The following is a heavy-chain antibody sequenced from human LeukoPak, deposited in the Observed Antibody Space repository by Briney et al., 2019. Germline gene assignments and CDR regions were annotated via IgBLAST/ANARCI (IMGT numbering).Heavy chain of an antibody. D-gene: IGHD4/OR15-4a*01. J-gene: IGHJ4*02. CDR3: AREDSDYGFDY. CDR2: INPSGGST. CDR1: GYTFTSYY. V-gene: IGHV1-46*01. Sequence: ASVKVSCKASGYTFTSYYMHWVRQAPGQGLEWMGIINPSGGSTSYAQKFQGRVTMTRDTSTSTVYMKLSSLRSEDTAVYYCAREDSDYGFDYWGQGTLVTVSS.